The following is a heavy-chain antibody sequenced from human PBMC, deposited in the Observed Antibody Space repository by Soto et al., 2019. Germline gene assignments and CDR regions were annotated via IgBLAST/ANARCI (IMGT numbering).Heavy chain of an antibody. D-gene: IGHD2-2*01. CDR1: GFTVSSNY. J-gene: IGHJ4*02. V-gene: IGHV3-53*01. CDR3: ARAGGYCSSTSCYYFDY. Sequence: VGSLRLSCAASGFTVSSNYMTWVRQAPGKGLEWVSIIYSVGSTYYADSVKGRFTISRDNSKNTLYLQMNSLRAEDTAVYYCARAGGYCSSTSCYYFDYWGQGTLVTVSS. CDR2: IYSVGST.